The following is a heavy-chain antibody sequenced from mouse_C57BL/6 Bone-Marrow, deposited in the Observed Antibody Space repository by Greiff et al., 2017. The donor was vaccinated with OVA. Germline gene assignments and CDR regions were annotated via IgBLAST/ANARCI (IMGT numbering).Heavy chain of an antibody. CDR3: ARVGWLRRYWYFDV. Sequence: DVMLVESGGGLVKPGGSLKLSCAASGFTFSDYGMHWVRQAPEKGLEWVAYISSGSSTIYYADTVTGRFTISRDNAKNTLFLQMTSLRSEDTAMYYGARVGWLRRYWYFDVWGTGTTVTVSS. J-gene: IGHJ1*03. CDR2: ISSGSSTI. V-gene: IGHV5-17*01. D-gene: IGHD2-2*01. CDR1: GFTFSDYG.